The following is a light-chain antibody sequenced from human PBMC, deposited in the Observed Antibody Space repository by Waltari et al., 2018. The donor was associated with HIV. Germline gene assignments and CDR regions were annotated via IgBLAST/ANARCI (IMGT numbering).Light chain of an antibody. CDR2: DVS. CDR3: KSKTSSSTPGV. Sequence: QSALTQPASVSGSPGQSITISCTGSSSNIGAYNSVSWYQQHPGKAPKLIIYDVSNRPSCVCGRLSGSNSGNTASMTISELQAEDEADYFCKSKTSSSTPGVFGTGTKVAVL. V-gene: IGLV2-14*03. J-gene: IGLJ1*01. CDR1: SSNIGAYNS.